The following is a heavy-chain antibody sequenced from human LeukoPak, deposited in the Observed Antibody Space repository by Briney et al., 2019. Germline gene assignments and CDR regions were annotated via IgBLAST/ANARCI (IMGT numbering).Heavy chain of an antibody. J-gene: IGHJ4*02. Sequence: PGGSLRLSCAAPGFTFSSYAMSWVRQAPGKGLEWVSAISGSGGSTYYADSVKGRFTISRDNAKNSLYLEMNSLRAEDTAVYYCARTYYDFWSGYYSHEGNPFDYWGQGTLVTVSS. D-gene: IGHD3-3*01. CDR1: GFTFSSYA. CDR2: ISGSGGST. CDR3: ARTYYDFWSGYYSHEGNPFDY. V-gene: IGHV3-23*01.